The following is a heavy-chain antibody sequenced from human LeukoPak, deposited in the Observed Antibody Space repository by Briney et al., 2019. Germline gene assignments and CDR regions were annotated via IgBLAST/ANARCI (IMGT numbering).Heavy chain of an antibody. D-gene: IGHD3-10*01. CDR3: AKVPLSHHGSGKPPFIEV. Sequence: PGGSLRLSCAASGFTFSNYAMSWVRQAPGKGLEWVSTISNTGSDTYYADSVKGRFTISRDNSENTLYLQMNNLRAEDKAIHYCAKVPLSHHGSGKPPFIEVWGQGTTVAVSS. CDR2: ISNTGSDT. CDR1: GFTFSNYA. J-gene: IGHJ6*02. V-gene: IGHV3-23*01.